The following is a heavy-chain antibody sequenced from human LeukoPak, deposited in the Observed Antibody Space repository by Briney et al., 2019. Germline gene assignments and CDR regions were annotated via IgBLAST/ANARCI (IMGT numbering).Heavy chain of an antibody. CDR1: GFTFSSNW. V-gene: IGHV3-74*01. J-gene: IGHJ3*02. Sequence: GGSLRLSCAASGFTFSSNWMHWVRQTPGKRLVWVSRINSDGSDTSYADSVKGRFTISRDNAKNTLYLQMNSLRAEDTAVYHCARVDYGDYVAAIDIWGQGTMVTVFS. D-gene: IGHD4-17*01. CDR3: ARVDYGDYVAAIDI. CDR2: INSDGSDT.